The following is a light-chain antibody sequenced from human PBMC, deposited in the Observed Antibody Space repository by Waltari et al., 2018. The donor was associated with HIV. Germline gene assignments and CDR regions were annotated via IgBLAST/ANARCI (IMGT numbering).Light chain of an antibody. CDR2: KDT. CDR3: HSSDSSGTYG. J-gene: IGLJ1*01. V-gene: IGLV3-25*03. Sequence: SYELTQPPSVSVSPGQTARITCSGDALPKQYVYCYQQKPGQAPELLIYKDTERPSVIPERVSGSSSGRTVTLTISGGQAEDEADYYCHSSDSSGTYGFGTGTKVTVL. CDR1: ALPKQY.